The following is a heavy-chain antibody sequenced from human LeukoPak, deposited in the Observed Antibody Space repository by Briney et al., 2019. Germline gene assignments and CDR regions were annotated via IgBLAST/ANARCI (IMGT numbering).Heavy chain of an antibody. CDR3: ARGWGQRITIFGVVTDAFDI. V-gene: IGHV3-74*01. D-gene: IGHD3-3*01. Sequence: PGGPLRLSCAASGFTFSSYWMHWVRQAPGKGLVWVSRINSDGSSTSYADSVKGRFTISRDNAKNTLYLQMNSLRAEDTAVYYCARGWGQRITIFGVVTDAFDIWGQGTMVTVSS. CDR2: INSDGSST. CDR1: GFTFSSYW. J-gene: IGHJ3*02.